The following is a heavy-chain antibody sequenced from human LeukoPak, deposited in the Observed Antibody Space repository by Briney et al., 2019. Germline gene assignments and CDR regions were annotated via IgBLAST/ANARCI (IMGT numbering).Heavy chain of an antibody. CDR3: ARDRRVNYDILTGYYEVSPGFDY. Sequence: SGGSLRLSCAASGLTFSSYAMHWVRQAPGKGLEWVAVISYDGSNKYYADSVKGRFTISRDNAKNSLYLQMNSLRAEDTAVYYCARDRRVNYDILTGYYEVSPGFDYWGQGTLVTVSS. J-gene: IGHJ4*02. CDR1: GLTFSSYA. V-gene: IGHV3-30*04. D-gene: IGHD3-9*01. CDR2: ISYDGSNK.